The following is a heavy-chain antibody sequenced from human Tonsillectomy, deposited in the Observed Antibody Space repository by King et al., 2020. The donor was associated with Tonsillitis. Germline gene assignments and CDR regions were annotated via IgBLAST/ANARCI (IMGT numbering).Heavy chain of an antibody. CDR3: ARGGPRRYSSGVNWFDT. J-gene: IGHJ5*02. Sequence: VQLQQWGAGLLKPSETLSLTCAVYGGSFSGYYWSWIRQPPGKGLEWIGEINHSGSTNYNPSLKSRVTISVDTSKNQFSLKLSSVTAADTAVYYCARGGPRRYSSGVNWFDTWGQGTLVTVSS. D-gene: IGHD6-19*01. V-gene: IGHV4-34*01. CDR1: GGSFSGYY. CDR2: INHSGST.